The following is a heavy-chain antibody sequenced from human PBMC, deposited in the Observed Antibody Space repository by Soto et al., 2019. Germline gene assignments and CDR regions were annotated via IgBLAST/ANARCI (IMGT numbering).Heavy chain of an antibody. CDR1: GGSISSGGYS. J-gene: IGHJ4*02. V-gene: IGHV4-30-2*01. D-gene: IGHD4-17*01. CDR3: ASGLVTTLHY. CDR2: IYHSGST. Sequence: SETLSLTCAVSGGSISSGGYSWSWIRQPPGKGLEWIGYIYHSGSTYYNPSLKSRVTISVDRSKNQFSLKLSSVTAADTAVYYCASGLVTTLHYWGQETLLTVSS.